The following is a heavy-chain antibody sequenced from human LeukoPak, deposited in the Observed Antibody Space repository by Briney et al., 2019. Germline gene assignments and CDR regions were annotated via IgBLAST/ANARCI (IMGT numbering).Heavy chain of an antibody. CDR1: GFTFSSYA. V-gene: IGHV3-64*01. CDR3: ARPDSSGYYVY. CDR2: ISSNGGST. J-gene: IGHJ4*02. D-gene: IGHD3-22*01. Sequence: GGSLRLSCAASGFTFSSYAMHWVRQAPGKGLEYVSAISSNGGSTYYANSVKGRFTSSRDNSKNTLYLQMGSLRAEDMAVYYCARPDSSGYYVYWGQGTLVTVSS.